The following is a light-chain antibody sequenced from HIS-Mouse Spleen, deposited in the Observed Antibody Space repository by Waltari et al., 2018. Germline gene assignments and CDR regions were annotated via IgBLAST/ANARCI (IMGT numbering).Light chain of an antibody. V-gene: IGLV2-14*03. CDR2: DVS. J-gene: IGLJ1*01. CDR1: SSNVGGHHY. Sequence: QSALTQPASVSGSPGHSVPISCTGTSSNVGGHHYLPCYQHHPGKAPKLMIYDVSNRPSGVSNRFSGSKSGNTASLTISGLQAEDEADYYCSSYTSSSTPYVFGTGTKVTVL. CDR3: SSYTSSSTPYV.